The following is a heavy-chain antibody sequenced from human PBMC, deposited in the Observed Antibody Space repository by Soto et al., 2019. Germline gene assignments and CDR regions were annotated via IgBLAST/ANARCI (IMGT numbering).Heavy chain of an antibody. D-gene: IGHD1-26*01. J-gene: IGHJ6*02. CDR3: ARASIVGATTSWYYYYGMDV. CDR1: GGSISSYY. CDR2: INHSGST. V-gene: IGHV4-34*01. Sequence: ASETLSLTCAVSGGSISSYYWSWIRQPPGKGLEWIGEINHSGSTNYNPSLKSRVTISVDTSKNQFSLKLSSVTAADTAVYYCARASIVGATTSWYYYYGMDVWGQGTTVTVSS.